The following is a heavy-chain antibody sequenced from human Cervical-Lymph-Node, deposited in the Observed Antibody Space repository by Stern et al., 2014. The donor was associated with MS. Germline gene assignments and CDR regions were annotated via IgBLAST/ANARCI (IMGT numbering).Heavy chain of an antibody. CDR1: GYTFTSYG. CDR3: VRKGYASGWYGYFDY. D-gene: IGHD6-19*01. J-gene: IGHJ4*02. V-gene: IGHV1-18*01. Sequence: QMQLVQSGAEVKKPGASVKVSCKTSGYTFTSYGLSWVRQAPGQGLEWMGWISPHNGNTHYAPTLQGRVTMTIDTSTTTAYMELRSLRSDDTAVYYCVRKGYASGWYGYFDYWGQGTLVTVSS. CDR2: ISPHNGNT.